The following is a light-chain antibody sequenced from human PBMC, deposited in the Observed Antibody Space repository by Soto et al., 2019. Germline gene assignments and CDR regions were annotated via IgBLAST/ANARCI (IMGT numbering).Light chain of an antibody. J-gene: IGLJ1*01. Sequence: QSFLTQPASVSDSAGQSITISCTGTSSDVGGSNFVSWYQQHPGKPPKLIIYDVANRPSGVSNRFSGSKSGSTASLIISRLQTEDEADYYCVSYTSSTTYVFGTETKVTVL. CDR3: VSYTSSTTYV. CDR2: DVA. CDR1: SSDVGGSNF. V-gene: IGLV2-14*03.